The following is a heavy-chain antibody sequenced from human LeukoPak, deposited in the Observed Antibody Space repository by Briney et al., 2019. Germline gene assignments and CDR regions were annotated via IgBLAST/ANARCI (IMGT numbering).Heavy chain of an antibody. J-gene: IGHJ4*02. Sequence: PGGSLRLSCAASGFTFDDYAMHWVRQAPGKGLEWVSLISGDGGSAYYADSVKGRFTISRDNSKNSLYLQMNSLRTEDTALYYCAKDVTVYSSSWYYLDYWGQGTLVTVSS. V-gene: IGHV3-43*02. CDR1: GFTFDDYA. CDR3: AKDVTVYSSSWYYLDY. D-gene: IGHD6-13*01. CDR2: ISGDGGSA.